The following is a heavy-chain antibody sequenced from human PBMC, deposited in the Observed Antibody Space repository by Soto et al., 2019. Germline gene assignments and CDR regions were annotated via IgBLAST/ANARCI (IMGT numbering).Heavy chain of an antibody. D-gene: IGHD3-22*01. J-gene: IGHJ4*02. V-gene: IGHV3-23*01. CDR3: AKYSSYWDEDY. CDR2: ISGSGEST. Sequence: EVQLLESGGGLVQPGGSLRLSCAASGFTFSSYAMTWVRQAPGEGLQWVSSISGSGESTFHADSVKDRFTISRDNSKNTLTLQMNSLRAEDTAIYYCAKYSSYWDEDYWGQGTLVTVSS. CDR1: GFTFSSYA.